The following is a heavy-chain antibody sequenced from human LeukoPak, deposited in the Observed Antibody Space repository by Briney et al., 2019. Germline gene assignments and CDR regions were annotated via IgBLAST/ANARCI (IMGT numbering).Heavy chain of an antibody. J-gene: IGHJ1*01. D-gene: IGHD2-15*01. CDR3: ARERGGDIAVVLAATDFQH. Sequence: ASVKVSCKSSGYTFTDYFMHWLRQPRGQGLAWMGFINPNSYGTNYPQKLKGRVTMTRDTSNSTAYLELSRLRADDTAVYYCARERGGDIAVVLAATDFQHWGQGTLVTVSS. V-gene: IGHV1-2*02. CDR1: GYTFTDYF. CDR2: INPNSYGT.